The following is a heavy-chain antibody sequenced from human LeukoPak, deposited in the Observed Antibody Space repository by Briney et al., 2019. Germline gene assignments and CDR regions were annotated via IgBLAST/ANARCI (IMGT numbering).Heavy chain of an antibody. CDR1: GYTFTGYY. Sequence: GASVKVSCKASGYTFTGYYMHWVRQAPGQGLEWMGWINPNSGGTNYAQKFQGRVTMTRDTSTSTVYMELSSLRSEDTAVYYCAREFVPGCEPDSSGCQLSRGDEYFQHWGQGTLVTVSS. J-gene: IGHJ1*01. D-gene: IGHD6-19*01. V-gene: IGHV1-2*02. CDR3: AREFVPGCEPDSSGCQLSRGDEYFQH. CDR2: INPNSGGT.